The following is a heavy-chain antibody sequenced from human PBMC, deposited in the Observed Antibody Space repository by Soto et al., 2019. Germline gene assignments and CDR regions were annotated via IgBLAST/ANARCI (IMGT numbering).Heavy chain of an antibody. CDR1: RYTLTELS. V-gene: IGHV1-24*01. Sequence: ASVKVSCKVSRYTLTELSMHWVRQAPGKGLEWMGGFDPEDGETNYAQKFQGRVTITTDKSTSTAYMELRSLRSDDTAVYYCARGVGSGTYYNQYNWFDPWGQGTLVTVSS. CDR2: FDPEDGET. J-gene: IGHJ5*02. CDR3: ARGVGSGTYYNQYNWFDP. D-gene: IGHD3-10*01.